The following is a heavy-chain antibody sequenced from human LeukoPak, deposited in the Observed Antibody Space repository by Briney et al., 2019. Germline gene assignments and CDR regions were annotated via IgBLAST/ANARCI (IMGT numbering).Heavy chain of an antibody. CDR2: ISWNSGSI. J-gene: IGHJ6*02. CDR1: GFTFDDYT. Sequence: GRSLRLSCAASGFTFDDYTMHWVRQAPGKGLEWVSGISWNSGSIGYADSVKGRFTISRDNAKNSLYLQMNSLRAEDTAVYYCAKDNNYYGMDVWGQGTTVTVSS. V-gene: IGHV3-9*01. CDR3: AKDNNYYGMDV.